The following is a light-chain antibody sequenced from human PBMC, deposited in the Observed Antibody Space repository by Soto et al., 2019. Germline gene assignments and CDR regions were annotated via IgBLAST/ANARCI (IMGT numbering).Light chain of an antibody. CDR1: QSVSSSY. Sequence: EIALTQSPGTLSLSPGERATLSCRASQSVSSSYVAWYQQKPGQTPRLVIYGASTRATGTPDRFSGSRSGTDFTLTISGLEAEDFAVYFCLQFGISPYTFGQGTKLEV. V-gene: IGKV3-20*01. J-gene: IGKJ2*01. CDR2: GAS. CDR3: LQFGISPYT.